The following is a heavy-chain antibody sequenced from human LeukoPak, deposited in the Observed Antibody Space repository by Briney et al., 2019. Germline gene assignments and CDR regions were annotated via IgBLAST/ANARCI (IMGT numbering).Heavy chain of an antibody. CDR3: VRGQAYYYDTTGFPDY. J-gene: IGHJ4*02. D-gene: IGHD3-22*01. CDR1: GYSFISYW. V-gene: IGHV5-51*01. Sequence: GESLKISCKGSGYSFISYWIGWVRQMPGKGLEWVGIIYPGDSDTRYSPSFQGQVTVSADKSISTAYLQWSSLKASDTAIYYCVRGQAYYYDTTGFPDYWGQGTLITVSS. CDR2: IYPGDSDT.